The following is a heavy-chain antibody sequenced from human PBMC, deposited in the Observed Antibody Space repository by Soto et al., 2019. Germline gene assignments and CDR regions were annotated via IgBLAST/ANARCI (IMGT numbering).Heavy chain of an antibody. D-gene: IGHD2-15*01. CDR3: AKEKHRSIVVVVAATPSLDP. V-gene: IGHV3-23*01. J-gene: IGHJ5*02. Sequence: GGSLRLSCAASGFTFSSYAMSWVRQAPGKGLEWVSAISGSGGSTYYADSVKGRFTISRDNSKNTLYLQMNSLRAEDTAVYYCAKEKHRSIVVVVAATPSLDPWGQGSLVTVSS. CDR2: ISGSGGST. CDR1: GFTFSSYA.